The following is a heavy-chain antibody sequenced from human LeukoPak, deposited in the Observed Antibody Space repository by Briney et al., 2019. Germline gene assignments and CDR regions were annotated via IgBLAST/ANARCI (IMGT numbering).Heavy chain of an antibody. CDR1: GFTFNNAY. CDR3: AASVTTPGGFDY. D-gene: IGHD1/OR15-1a*01. CDR2: VANRADGGRA. J-gene: IGHJ4*02. Sequence: GGSLRLSCAASGFTFNNAYIGWVRQAPGKGLEWVARVANRADGGRAEYITPVQGRFTISRDDSKDTLYLQMNSLKTEDTAVYYYAASVTTPGGFDYWGQGTLVTVSS. V-gene: IGHV3-15*04.